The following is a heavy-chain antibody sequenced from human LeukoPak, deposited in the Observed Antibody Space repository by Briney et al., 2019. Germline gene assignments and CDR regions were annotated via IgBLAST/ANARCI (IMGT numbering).Heavy chain of an antibody. CDR3: AKLMPIITMVRGVMGPLDY. D-gene: IGHD3-10*01. CDR2: ISGSGGST. CDR1: GFTFSSYA. J-gene: IGHJ4*02. Sequence: GGSLRLSCAASGFTFSSYAMSWVRQAPGKGLEWVSAISGSGGSTYYADSVKGRFTISRDNSKNTLYLQMYSLRAEDTAVYYCAKLMPIITMVRGVMGPLDYWGQGTLITVSS. V-gene: IGHV3-23*01.